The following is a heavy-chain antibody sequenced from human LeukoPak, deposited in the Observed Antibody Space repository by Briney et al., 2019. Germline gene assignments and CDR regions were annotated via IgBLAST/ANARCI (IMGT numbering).Heavy chain of an antibody. D-gene: IGHD6-19*01. V-gene: IGHV3-48*02. Sequence: GGSLRLSCAASGFTFNTYAMNWVRQAPGKGLEWVSYISSSSSTIYYADSVKGRFTISRDNAKNSLYLQMNSLTDEDTALYYCAGARPVADVNWFDPWGQGTLVTVSS. CDR1: GFTFNTYA. CDR2: ISSSSSTI. CDR3: AGARPVADVNWFDP. J-gene: IGHJ5*02.